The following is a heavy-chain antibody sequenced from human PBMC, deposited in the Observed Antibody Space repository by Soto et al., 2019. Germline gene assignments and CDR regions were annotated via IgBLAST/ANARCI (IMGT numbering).Heavy chain of an antibody. CDR3: QGHPWDSSGQSLEYFPA. D-gene: IGHD3-22*01. V-gene: IGHV5-51*01. CDR2: IYPGDSDT. Sequence: GESLKISCRGSGYTFSSYWIAWVRQVPGKGLEWMGIIYPGDSDTRYSPSFRGQVTISADNSINTAYLQWSSLKASDTAMYYCQGHPWDSSGQSLEYFPAWGRGTLVTVSS. J-gene: IGHJ1*01. CDR1: GYTFSSYW.